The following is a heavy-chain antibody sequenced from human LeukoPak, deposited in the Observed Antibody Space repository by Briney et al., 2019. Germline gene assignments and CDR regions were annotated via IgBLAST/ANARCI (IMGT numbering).Heavy chain of an antibody. CDR3: ASGGFSNWFDP. CDR1: GGSFSGYH. CDR2: INHSGRT. V-gene: IGHV4-34*01. Sequence: SETLSLTCAVYGGSFSGYHWSWIRQPPGKRLEWIGEINHSGRTNYNPSLKSRVTISVDTSKNQFSLKLSSVTAADTAVYYCASGGFSNWFDPWGQGTLVTVSS. J-gene: IGHJ5*02.